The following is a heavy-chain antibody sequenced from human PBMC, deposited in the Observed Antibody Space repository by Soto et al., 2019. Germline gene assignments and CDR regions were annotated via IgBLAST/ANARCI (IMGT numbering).Heavy chain of an antibody. D-gene: IGHD3-10*01. V-gene: IGHV1-2*04. CDR1: GYTFTGYY. CDR2: INPNSGGT. J-gene: IGHJ3*02. CDR3: AREGGSGSYYGAFDI. Sequence: ASVKVSCKAYGYTFTGYYMHWVRQAPGQGLEWMGWINPNSGGTNYAQKFQGWVTMTRDTSISTAYMELSRLRSDDTAGYYCAREGGSGSYYGAFDIWGQGTMVTVSS.